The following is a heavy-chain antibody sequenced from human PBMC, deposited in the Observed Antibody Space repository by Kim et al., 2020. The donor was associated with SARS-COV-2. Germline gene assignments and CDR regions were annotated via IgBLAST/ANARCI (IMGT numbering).Heavy chain of an antibody. D-gene: IGHD2-2*01. CDR1: GGSFSGYY. CDR3: ARGRRSTSSQRYYYYMDV. V-gene: IGHV4-34*01. Sequence: SETLSLTCAVYGGSFSGYYWSWIRQPPGKGLEWIGEINHSGSTNYNPSLKSRVTISVDTSKNQFSLKLSSVTAADTAVYYCARGRRSTSSQRYYYYMDVWGKGTTVTVSS. J-gene: IGHJ6*03. CDR2: INHSGST.